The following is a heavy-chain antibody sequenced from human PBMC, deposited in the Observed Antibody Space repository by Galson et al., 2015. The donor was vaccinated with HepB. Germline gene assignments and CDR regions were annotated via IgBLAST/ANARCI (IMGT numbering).Heavy chain of an antibody. J-gene: IGHJ6*02. CDR2: ISGSGGST. V-gene: IGHV3-23*01. CDR3: AKELDSHDLSYYYYGMDV. Sequence: SLRLSCAASGFTFSSYAMSWVRQAPGKGLEWASAISGSGGSTYYADSVKGRFTISRDNSKNTLYLQMNSLRAEDTAVYYCAKELDSHDLSYYYYGMDVWGQGTTVTVSS. D-gene: IGHD3-3*01. CDR1: GFTFSSYA.